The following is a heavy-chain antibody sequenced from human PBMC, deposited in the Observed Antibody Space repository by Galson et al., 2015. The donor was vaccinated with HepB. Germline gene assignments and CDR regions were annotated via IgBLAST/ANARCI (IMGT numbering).Heavy chain of an antibody. V-gene: IGHV1-3*01. J-gene: IGHJ6*02. CDR3: ARDPGYCSGGSCYSRTYYYYYGMDV. CDR1: GYTFTSYA. CDR2: INAGNGNT. D-gene: IGHD2-15*01. Sequence: SVKVSCKASGYTFTSYAMHWVRQAPGQRLEWMGWINAGNGNTKYSQKFQGRVTITRDTSASTAYMELSSLRSEDTAVYYCARDPGYCSGGSCYSRTYYYYYGMDVWGQGTTVTVSS.